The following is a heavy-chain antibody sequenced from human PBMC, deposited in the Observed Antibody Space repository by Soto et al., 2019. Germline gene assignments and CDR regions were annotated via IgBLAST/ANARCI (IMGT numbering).Heavy chain of an antibody. Sequence: GGSLRLSCAASGFTFSSYDMHWVRQATGKGLEWVSAIGTAGDTYYPGSVKGRFTISRENAKNSLHLQMNSLRAGDTAVYYCARSKARHYYYYYGTDVWGQGNTVTVSS. V-gene: IGHV3-13*01. CDR2: IGTAGDT. J-gene: IGHJ6*01. CDR3: ARSKARHYYYYYGTDV. CDR1: GFTFSSYD.